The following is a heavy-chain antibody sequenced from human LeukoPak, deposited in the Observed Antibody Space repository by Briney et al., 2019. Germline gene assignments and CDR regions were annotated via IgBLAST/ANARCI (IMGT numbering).Heavy chain of an antibody. Sequence: GGSLRLSCAASGFTFSDYYMSWIRQAPGKGLEWVSDISSGGSTIYYADSVKGRFTISRDNAKNSLYLQMNSLRAGDTAVYYCARARRNYYDTSGYYFDYWGQGTLVTVSS. J-gene: IGHJ4*02. CDR3: ARARRNYYDTSGYYFDY. D-gene: IGHD3-22*01. V-gene: IGHV3-11*01. CDR2: ISSGGSTI. CDR1: GFTFSDYY.